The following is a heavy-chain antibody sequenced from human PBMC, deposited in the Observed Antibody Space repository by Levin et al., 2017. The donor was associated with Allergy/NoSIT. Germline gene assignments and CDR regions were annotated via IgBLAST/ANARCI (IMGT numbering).Heavy chain of an antibody. D-gene: IGHD6-19*01. CDR1: GFNFGIFG. J-gene: IGHJ6*02. CDR2: IWYDSRDK. CDR3: ARDLAGIGRAMDV. V-gene: IGHV3-33*01. Sequence: GGSLRLSCAASGFNFGIFGMHWVRQAPGKGLEWVALIWYDSRDKYYADSVEGRFTISRDNSDNTLYLQMYSLRADDTAIYYCARDLAGIGRAMDVWGQGTTVTVSS.